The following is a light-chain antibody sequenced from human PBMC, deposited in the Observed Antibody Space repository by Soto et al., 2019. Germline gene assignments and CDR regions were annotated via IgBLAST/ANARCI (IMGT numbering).Light chain of an antibody. CDR3: SSYTSRTTYV. Sequence: QSVLTQPASVSGSPGQSITISCTGTSSDVGGYNYVSWYQQHPGKAPKLMIYEVSNRPSGVSFRFSGSKSGNTASLTISGLQAEDEADYYCSSYTSRTTYVFXTGTKLTVL. CDR1: SSDVGGYNY. J-gene: IGLJ1*01. V-gene: IGLV2-14*01. CDR2: EVS.